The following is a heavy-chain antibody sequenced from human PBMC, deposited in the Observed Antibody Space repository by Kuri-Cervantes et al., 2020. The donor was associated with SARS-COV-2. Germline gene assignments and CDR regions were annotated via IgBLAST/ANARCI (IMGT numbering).Heavy chain of an antibody. J-gene: IGHJ3*01. CDR3: ARDQGSSWSANAFDV. Sequence: GESLKISCEASGFTFSESYMSWIRQAPGKGLEWLSYIGGSGVTIDYADSVKGRFTISRDNAKNSVYLQMSSLRADDTAVYYCARDQGSSWSANAFDVWGQGTKVTVSS. CDR1: GFTFSESY. CDR2: IGGSGVTI. V-gene: IGHV3-11*04. D-gene: IGHD6-13*01.